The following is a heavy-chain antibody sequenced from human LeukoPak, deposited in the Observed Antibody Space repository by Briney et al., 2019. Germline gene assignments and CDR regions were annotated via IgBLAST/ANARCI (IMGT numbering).Heavy chain of an antibody. CDR1: GFTFSAYT. D-gene: IGHD3-10*01. V-gene: IGHV3-7*05. Sequence: GGSLRLSCEGSGFTFSAYTMTWVRQAPGKGLEWVANIKRDGSEKYYVDSVKGRFTISRDNADNSLYLQMNSLRAEDTAFYYCARARDYGSGKANAFDIWGQGTMVTVSS. CDR3: ARARDYGSGKANAFDI. J-gene: IGHJ3*02. CDR2: IKRDGSEK.